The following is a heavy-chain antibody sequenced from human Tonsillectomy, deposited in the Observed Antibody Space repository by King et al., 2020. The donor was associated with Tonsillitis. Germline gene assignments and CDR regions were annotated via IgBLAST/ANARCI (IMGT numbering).Heavy chain of an antibody. CDR3: ARENSSSGFHYYGMDV. D-gene: IGHD3-22*01. CDR2: MTSSGSKI. J-gene: IGHJ6*02. V-gene: IGHV3-48*03. CDR1: GFTFSSYE. Sequence: VQLVESGGGLVQPGVSLKLSCAASGFTFSSYEMNWVRQAPGKGLEWVSYMTSSGSKIYYADSVKGRFTIPRDNAKNTLSLQMNSLRAEDTAVYYCARENSSSGFHYYGMDVWGQGTTVTVSS.